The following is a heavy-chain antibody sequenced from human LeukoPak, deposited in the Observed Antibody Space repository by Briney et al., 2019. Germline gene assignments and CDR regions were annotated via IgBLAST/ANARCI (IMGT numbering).Heavy chain of an antibody. CDR2: IYHSGST. CDR3: ARGGFLDPFDP. V-gene: IGHV4-59*01. D-gene: IGHD1-1*01. Sequence: SETLSLTCIVSGDSISSYYWSWIRQPPGKGLEWIGYIYHSGSTSYNPSLKSRVTISVDTSKNQFSLKLTSVTAADTAVYYCARGGFLDPFDPWGQGTLVTVSS. CDR1: GDSISSYY. J-gene: IGHJ5*02.